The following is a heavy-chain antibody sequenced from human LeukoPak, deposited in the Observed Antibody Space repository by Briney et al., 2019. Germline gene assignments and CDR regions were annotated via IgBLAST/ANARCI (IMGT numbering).Heavy chain of an antibody. CDR3: ARESNYPTFDY. V-gene: IGHV3-66*01. CDR1: GFTVSSNY. Sequence: GGSLRLSCAASGFTVSSNYMSWVRQAPGKGLEWVSVIYSGGSTYYADSVKGRFTISRDNSKNTLYLQMNSLRAEDTAVYYCARESNYPTFDYWGQGTLDTVSS. D-gene: IGHD4-11*01. CDR2: IYSGGST. J-gene: IGHJ4*02.